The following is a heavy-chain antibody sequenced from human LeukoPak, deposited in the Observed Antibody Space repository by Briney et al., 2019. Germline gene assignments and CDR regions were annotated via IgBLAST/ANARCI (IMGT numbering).Heavy chain of an antibody. CDR1: GFTFSSAW. Sequence: GGSLRLSCPGSGFTFSSAWMTWVRQIPGKGLEWVGHIKSRTDGGTTDYAAPVKGRFTISRDDSKKTVYLQMNSLKIEDSAVYFCATEFYSNGYNFWGQGTLVIVSS. D-gene: IGHD5-24*01. CDR2: IKSRTDGGTT. CDR3: ATEFYSNGYNF. V-gene: IGHV3-15*01. J-gene: IGHJ4*02.